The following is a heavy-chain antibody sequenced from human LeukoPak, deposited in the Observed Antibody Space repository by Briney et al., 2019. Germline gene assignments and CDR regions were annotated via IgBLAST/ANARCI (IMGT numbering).Heavy chain of an antibody. CDR3: ARVHHYYYYYMDV. CDR1: GGSISSYY. J-gene: IGHJ6*03. Sequence: PSETLSLTCTVSGGSISSYYWSWIRQPPGKGLEWIGYIYYSGSTNYNPSLKSRVTISVDTSKNQFSLKLSSVTAADTAVYYCARVHHYYYYYMDVWGKGTTVTVSS. V-gene: IGHV4-59*01. CDR2: IYYSGST.